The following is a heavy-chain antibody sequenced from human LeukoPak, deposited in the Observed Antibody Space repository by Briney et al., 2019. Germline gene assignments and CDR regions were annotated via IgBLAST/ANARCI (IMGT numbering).Heavy chain of an antibody. V-gene: IGHV4-39*01. Sequence: PSETLSLTCTVSGGSISSSSYYWGWIRQPPGKGLEWTGSIYYSGSTYYNPSLKSRVTISVDTSKNQFSLKLSSVTAADTAVYYCARLTVTSLNGYYYYMDVWGKGTTVTVSS. J-gene: IGHJ6*03. D-gene: IGHD4-17*01. CDR1: GGSISSSSYY. CDR2: IYYSGST. CDR3: ARLTVTSLNGYYYYMDV.